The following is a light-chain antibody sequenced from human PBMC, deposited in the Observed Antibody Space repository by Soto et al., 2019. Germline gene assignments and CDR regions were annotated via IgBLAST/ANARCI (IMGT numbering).Light chain of an antibody. J-gene: IGKJ5*01. V-gene: IGKV3-20*01. CDR1: QSFRGNY. CDR2: DAS. Sequence: EVVLPQSPGTLSLFPGDSATLSCRASQSFRGNYLGWYQQKPGQAPRLLIYDASNRATGIPARFSGSGFGTDFTLTISKVEPEDFAVYYCQQYGTPRSVTFGQGTRLEIK. CDR3: QQYGTPRSVT.